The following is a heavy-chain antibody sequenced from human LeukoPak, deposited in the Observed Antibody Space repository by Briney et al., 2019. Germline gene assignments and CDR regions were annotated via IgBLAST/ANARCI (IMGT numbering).Heavy chain of an antibody. CDR3: ARGYSGYGYFDY. D-gene: IGHD5-12*01. Sequence: ASVKVSCKASGYTSTSYYMHWVRQAPGQGLEWMGIINPSGGSTSYAQKFQGRVTMTRDMSTSTVYMELSSLRSEDTAVYYCARGYSGYGYFDYWGQGTLVTVSS. CDR2: INPSGGST. J-gene: IGHJ4*02. V-gene: IGHV1-46*01. CDR1: GYTSTSYY.